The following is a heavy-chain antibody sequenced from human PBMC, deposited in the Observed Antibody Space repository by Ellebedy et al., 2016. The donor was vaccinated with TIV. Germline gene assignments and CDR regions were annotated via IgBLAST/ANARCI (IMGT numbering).Heavy chain of an antibody. CDR2: IQQGGSEK. V-gene: IGHV3-7*01. CDR1: GFTFSSYT. Sequence: GESLKISCAASGFTFSSYTMNWVRQAPGKGLEWVASIQQGGSEKRYVDSVKGRFTISRDDVQNSLYLQMTSLRDEDTAVYYCSRDQGWTGGATTRFDYWGQGTLVTVSS. CDR3: SRDQGWTGGATTRFDY. J-gene: IGHJ4*02. D-gene: IGHD1-1*01.